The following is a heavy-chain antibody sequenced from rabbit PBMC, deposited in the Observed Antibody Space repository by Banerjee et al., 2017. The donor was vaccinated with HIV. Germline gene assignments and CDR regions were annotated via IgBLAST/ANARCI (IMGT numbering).Heavy chain of an antibody. CDR1: GIDFSSYYY. CDR2: IYTGSGST. D-gene: IGHD1-1*01. J-gene: IGHJ4*01. Sequence: QSLEESGGGLVKPGGTLTLTCKASGIDFSSYYYMCWVRQAPGKGLEWVGCIYTGSGSTYYASWAKGRFTISKTSSTTVTLQLTSLTAADTATYFCARDACTSSTDYAYYFNLWGQGTLVTVS. V-gene: IGHV1S40*01. CDR3: ARDACTSSTDYAYYFNL.